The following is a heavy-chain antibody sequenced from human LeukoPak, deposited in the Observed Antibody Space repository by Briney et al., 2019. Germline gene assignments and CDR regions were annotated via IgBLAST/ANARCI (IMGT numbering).Heavy chain of an antibody. CDR2: IIPIFGTA. J-gene: IGHJ5*02. D-gene: IGHD3-9*01. CDR3: ARGITIFNWFDP. CDR1: GGTFTSYA. V-gene: IGHV1-69*05. Sequence: SSVKVSCKASGGTFTSYAISWVRHAPGQGREWMGGIIPIFGTANYAQKFQGRVTITTDESTSTAYMELSSLRSEDTAVYYCARGITIFNWFDPWGQGTLVTVSS.